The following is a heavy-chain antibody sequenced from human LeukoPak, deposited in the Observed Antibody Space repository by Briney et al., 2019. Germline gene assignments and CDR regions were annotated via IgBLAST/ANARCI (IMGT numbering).Heavy chain of an antibody. CDR1: GGSMNNRDY. CDR3: ARNWGAAGWSNYYGMDV. D-gene: IGHD7-27*01. CDR2: IYYSGST. V-gene: IGHV4-30-4*01. Sequence: SQTLSLTCTVSGGSMNNRDYWSWIRQPPGKGLEWLGYIYYSGSTYYNPSLKSRITISEDTPKNQFSLKLKSVTAADTAVYFCARNWGAAGWSNYYGMDVWGQGTTVIVSS. J-gene: IGHJ6*02.